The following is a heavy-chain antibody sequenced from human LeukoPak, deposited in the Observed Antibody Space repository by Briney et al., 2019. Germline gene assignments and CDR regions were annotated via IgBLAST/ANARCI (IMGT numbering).Heavy chain of an antibody. CDR3: ARDLIVVVPAAMNYYYYGMDV. CDR2: ISSSSSYI. CDR1: GFTFSSYS. D-gene: IGHD2-2*01. Sequence: PGGSLRLSCAASGFTFSSYSMNWVRQAPGKGLEWVSSISSSSSYIYYADSVKGRFTISRDNAKNSLYLQMNSLRAEDTAVYYCARDLIVVVPAAMNYYYYGMDVWGQGTTVTVSS. J-gene: IGHJ6*02. V-gene: IGHV3-21*04.